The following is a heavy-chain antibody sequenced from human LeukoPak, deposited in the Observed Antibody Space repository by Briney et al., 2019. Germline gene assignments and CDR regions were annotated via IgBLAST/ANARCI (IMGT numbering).Heavy chain of an antibody. J-gene: IGHJ4*02. CDR3: ARGASGWYFFDL. Sequence: ASVKVSCKTSGYTFTAYYVHWVRQAPGQGLEWTGWIHPYNGGTKFAQKFQGRVNITRDTSLSTAYMELSRLTSDDTAIYYCARGASGWYFFDLWGQGTLVTVSS. V-gene: IGHV1-2*02. CDR1: GYTFTAYY. D-gene: IGHD6-19*01. CDR2: IHPYNGGT.